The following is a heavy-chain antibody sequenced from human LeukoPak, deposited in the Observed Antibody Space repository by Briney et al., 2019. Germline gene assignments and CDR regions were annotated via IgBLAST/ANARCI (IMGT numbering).Heavy chain of an antibody. Sequence: ASVKVSGKASGYTFTDYAIHWVRQAPGQRLEWMGWINAGNGDTKYSQKFQGRVTITRDTSASIVYMELSSLISEDTALYSCARGSTSDWPFDYWGQGTRVTVSS. D-gene: IGHD2-2*01. CDR1: GYTFTDYA. J-gene: IGHJ4*02. CDR2: INAGNGDT. CDR3: ARGSTSDWPFDY. V-gene: IGHV1-3*01.